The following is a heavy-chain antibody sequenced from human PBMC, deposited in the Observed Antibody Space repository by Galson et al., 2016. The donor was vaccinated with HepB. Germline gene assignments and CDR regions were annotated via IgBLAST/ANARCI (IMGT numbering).Heavy chain of an antibody. CDR2: IYYTGSP. V-gene: IGHV4-39*01. Sequence: SETLSLTCTVSGGSISSSRYYWGWIRQPPGKGLEWIGSIYYTGSPYSHPSLKSRVTISVDTSKNQFSLKLTSVTAPDTAVYYCASPLIELRDAFDVWGQGTMVTVSS. CDR3: ASPLIELRDAFDV. CDR1: GGSISSSRYY. D-gene: IGHD2-8*01. J-gene: IGHJ3*01.